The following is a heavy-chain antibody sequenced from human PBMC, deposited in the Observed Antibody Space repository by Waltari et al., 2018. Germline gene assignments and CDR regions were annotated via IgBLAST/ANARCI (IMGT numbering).Heavy chain of an antibody. Sequence: QVQLVESGGGVVQPGRSLRLSCAASGFTFSSYGMHWVRQAPGKGLGWVAVISYDGSNKDYADSVKGRFTISRDNSKNTLYLQMNSLRAEDTAVYYCAKDHIVVVTAAPLDYWGQGTLVTVSS. CDR3: AKDHIVVVTAAPLDY. D-gene: IGHD2-21*02. V-gene: IGHV3-30*18. CDR2: ISYDGSNK. J-gene: IGHJ4*02. CDR1: GFTFSSYG.